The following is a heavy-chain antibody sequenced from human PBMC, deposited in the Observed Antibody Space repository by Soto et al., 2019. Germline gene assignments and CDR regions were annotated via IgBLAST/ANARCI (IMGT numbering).Heavy chain of an antibody. V-gene: IGHV1-2*02. CDR1: GYTFTGYY. J-gene: IGHJ6*02. CDR2: INPNSGGT. Sequence: GASVKVSCKASGYTFTGYYMHWVRQAPGQGLEWMGWINPNSGGTNYAQKFQGRVTMTRDTSISTAYMELRSLRSDDTAVYYCARDGYYDFWSGYYTDYYYYGMDVWGQGTTVTVSS. D-gene: IGHD3-3*01. CDR3: ARDGYYDFWSGYYTDYYYYGMDV.